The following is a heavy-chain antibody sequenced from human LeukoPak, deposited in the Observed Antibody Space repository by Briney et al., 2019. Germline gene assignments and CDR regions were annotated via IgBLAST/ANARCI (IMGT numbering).Heavy chain of an antibody. V-gene: IGHV3-23*01. CDR1: GFSFSNYW. CDR3: AKEDYYYDSSGYYYPAFDI. J-gene: IGHJ3*02. Sequence: GGSLRLSCAASGFSFSNYWMSWVRQAPGKGLEWVSAISGSGGSTYYADSVKGRFTISRDNSKNTLYLQMNSLRAEDTAVYYCAKEDYYYDSSGYYYPAFDIWGQGTMVTVSS. CDR2: ISGSGGST. D-gene: IGHD3-22*01.